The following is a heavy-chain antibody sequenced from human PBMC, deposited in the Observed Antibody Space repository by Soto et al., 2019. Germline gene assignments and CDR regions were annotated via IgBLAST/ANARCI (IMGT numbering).Heavy chain of an antibody. CDR2: MSYDGGNK. CDR1: GFTFSSFV. J-gene: IGHJ6*02. D-gene: IGHD1-26*01. Sequence: QMQLVESGGGVVQPGRSLRLSCAASGFTFSSFVMHWVRQAPGKGLEWVAVMSYDGGNKFYADSVKGRFTISRDNSENTLYLQMSTLRPADTAVYYCAKDHGFHSGGELHYYYYYGMDVWGQGTTVTVSS. CDR3: AKDHGFHSGGELHYYYYYGMDV. V-gene: IGHV3-30*18.